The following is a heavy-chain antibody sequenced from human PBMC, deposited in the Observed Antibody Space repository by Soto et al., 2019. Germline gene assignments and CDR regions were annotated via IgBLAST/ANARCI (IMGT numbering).Heavy chain of an antibody. V-gene: IGHV4-4*07. CDR3: AREGGYFDSRGSGVYPYHGVDV. D-gene: IGHD3-22*01. CDR1: GGSISTYF. CDR2: IYTTGGT. J-gene: IGHJ6*02. Sequence: SETLSLTCTVSGGSISTYFWSWIRQPAGGGLEWIGRIYTTGGTNYNPSLKSRVTMSLDTSRNQFSLKLSSVTAADTAVYYCAREGGYFDSRGSGVYPYHGVDVCGQGTTVTVYS.